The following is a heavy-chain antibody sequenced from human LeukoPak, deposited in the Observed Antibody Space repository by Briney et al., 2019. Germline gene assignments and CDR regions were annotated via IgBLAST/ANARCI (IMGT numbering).Heavy chain of an antibody. Sequence: GASVKVSCKASGYTFNYYGITWVRQAPGQGLEWMGWVSAYSGNTNYAQKFQGRVTMTADTFTTTAYMELRSLRYDDAAVYYCARDRGCSSTSCYRYDYWGQGTLVTVSS. V-gene: IGHV1-18*01. CDR2: VSAYSGNT. J-gene: IGHJ4*02. D-gene: IGHD2-2*02. CDR3: ARDRGCSSTSCYRYDY. CDR1: GYTFNYYG.